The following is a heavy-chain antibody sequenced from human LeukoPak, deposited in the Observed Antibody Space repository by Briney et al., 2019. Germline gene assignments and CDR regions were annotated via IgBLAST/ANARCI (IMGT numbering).Heavy chain of an antibody. CDR1: GGCISSYY. CDR2: IYTSGST. V-gene: IGHV4-4*07. J-gene: IGHJ4*02. CDR3: ARDGGRLEWLD. Sequence: TLSLTCTVSGGCISSYYWSWIRQTAGKGLEWIGRIYTSGSTNYNPSLKSRVTISVDKSKNQFSLKLSSVTAADTAVYYCARDGGRLEWLDGGQGTRVTVPS. D-gene: IGHD3-3*01.